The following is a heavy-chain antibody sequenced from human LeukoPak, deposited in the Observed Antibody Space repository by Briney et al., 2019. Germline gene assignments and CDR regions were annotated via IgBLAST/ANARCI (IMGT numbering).Heavy chain of an antibody. V-gene: IGHV4-34*01. CDR3: ARGYYAKYYDFWSGYWYFDY. CDR1: GGSFSGYY. CDR2: INHSGST. D-gene: IGHD3-3*01. Sequence: SETLSLTCAVYGGSFSGYYWSWIRQPPGKGLGWIGEINHSGSTNYNPSLKSRVAISVDTSKNQFSLKLSSVTAADTAVYYCARGYYAKYYDFWSGYWYFDYWGQGTLVTVSS. J-gene: IGHJ4*02.